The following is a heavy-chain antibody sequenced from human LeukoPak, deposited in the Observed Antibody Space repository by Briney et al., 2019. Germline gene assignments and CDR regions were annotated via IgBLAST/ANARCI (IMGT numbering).Heavy chain of an antibody. D-gene: IGHD3-16*02. CDR2: ISSSSSYI. V-gene: IGHV3-21*01. J-gene: IGHJ4*02. CDR3: ARDRDYDYVGGIYRTFDS. CDR1: GFTFSSYS. Sequence: GGSLRLSCAASGFTFSSYSMNWVRQAPGKGLEWVSSISSSSSYIYYADSVKGRFTISRDNAKNSLYLQMNSLRAEDTAVYYCARDRDYDYVGGIYRTFDSGGQETLVPVPS.